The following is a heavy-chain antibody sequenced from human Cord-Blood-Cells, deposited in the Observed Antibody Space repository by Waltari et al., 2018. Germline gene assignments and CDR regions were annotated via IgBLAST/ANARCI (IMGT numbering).Heavy chain of an antibody. D-gene: IGHD2-8*02. V-gene: IGHV4-4*07. CDR3: ARDPTWSDAFDI. CDR1: GGSISSYD. J-gene: IGHJ3*02. CDR2: IYTSGST. Sequence: QVQLQESGPGLVKPSETLSLTCTVPGGSISSYDCSWIRQPAGKGLEWIGRIYTSGSTNYNPSLKSRVTMSVDTSKNQFSLKLSSVTAADTAVYYCARDPTWSDAFDIWGQGTMVTVSS.